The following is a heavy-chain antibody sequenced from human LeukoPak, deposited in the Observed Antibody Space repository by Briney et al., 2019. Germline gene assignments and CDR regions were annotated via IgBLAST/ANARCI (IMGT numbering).Heavy chain of an antibody. CDR3: GRDPVTLVRGARRGYDGDYYYRDV. J-gene: IGHJ6*03. D-gene: IGHD3-10*01. CDR1: GGSFNTHY. CDR2: IFYGGST. V-gene: IGHV4-59*11. Sequence: SGTLSLSCAVSGGSFNTHYTHWIRQPPGKGLEWMGYIFYGGSTNYNPSLKSRVTISVDTTTNQFSLKLSTVTAADTAVYYCGRDPVTLVRGARRGYDGDYYYRDVWGKGTTVTISS.